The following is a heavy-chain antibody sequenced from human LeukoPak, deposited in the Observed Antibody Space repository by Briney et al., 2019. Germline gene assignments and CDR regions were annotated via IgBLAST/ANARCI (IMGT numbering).Heavy chain of an antibody. CDR2: IDPDGSEK. Sequence: PGGSLRHSCAASGFTFNSYWMSWVRQAPGKGLEWVANIDPDGSEKQYGDSVKGRFTTSRDNAKNSLYLQMNSLRAEDTAIYYCARIYYFGDNNWRYFDNWGQRALVTVSS. J-gene: IGHJ4*02. D-gene: IGHD3-10*01. V-gene: IGHV3-7*01. CDR1: GFTFNSYW. CDR3: ARIYYFGDNNWRYFDN.